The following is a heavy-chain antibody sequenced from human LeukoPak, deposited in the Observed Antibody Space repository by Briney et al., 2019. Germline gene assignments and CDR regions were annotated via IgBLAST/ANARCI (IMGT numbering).Heavy chain of an antibody. D-gene: IGHD1-1*01. CDR3: ARDTNWNFDY. Sequence: GRSLRLSCAASGFTFSSYAMHWVHQAPGKGLEWVAIISYDGSNKYYADSVKGRFTISRDNSKNTLYLQMNSLRAEDTAVYYCARDTNWNFDYWGQGTLVTVSS. J-gene: IGHJ4*02. CDR2: ISYDGSNK. CDR1: GFTFSSYA. V-gene: IGHV3-30-3*01.